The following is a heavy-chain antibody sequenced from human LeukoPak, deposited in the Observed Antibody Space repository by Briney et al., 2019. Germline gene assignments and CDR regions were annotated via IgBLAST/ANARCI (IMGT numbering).Heavy chain of an antibody. CDR3: ARGSDYVPPSRAFDY. CDR2: IYTSGST. CDR1: DYSISSGYY. V-gene: IGHV4-61*02. Sequence: SETLSLTCTVSDYSISSGYYWGWIRQPAGKGLEWIGRIYTSGSTNYNPSLKSRVTISVDTSKNQFSLKLSSVTAADTAVYYCARGSDYVPPSRAFDYWGQGTLVTVSS. D-gene: IGHD3-16*01. J-gene: IGHJ4*02.